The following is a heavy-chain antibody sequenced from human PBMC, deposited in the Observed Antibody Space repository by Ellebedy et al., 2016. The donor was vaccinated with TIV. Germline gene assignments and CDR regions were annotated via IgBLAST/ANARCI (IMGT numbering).Heavy chain of an antibody. V-gene: IGHV3-30*18. CDR2: MSSDGSNK. D-gene: IGHD2-2*01. CDR1: GFTFSSYG. J-gene: IGHJ4*02. CDR3: AKDEGYCSSTSCYSYFDY. Sequence: GESLKISCAASGFTFSSYGMHWVRQAPGKGLERVAVMSSDGSNKYYADSVNGRFTISRDNSKNTLYLQMNSLRAEDTAVYYCAKDEGYCSSTSCYSYFDYWGQGTLVTVSS.